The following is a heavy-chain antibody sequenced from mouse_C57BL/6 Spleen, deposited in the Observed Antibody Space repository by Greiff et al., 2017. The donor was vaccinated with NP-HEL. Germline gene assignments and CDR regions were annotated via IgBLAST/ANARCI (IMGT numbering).Heavy chain of an antibody. D-gene: IGHD1-1*01. CDR2: INPNYGTT. CDR3: ARGNYYGSSPYWYFDV. Sequence: VQLKQSGPELVKPGASVKISCKASGYSFTDYNMNWVKQSNGKSLEWIGVINPNYGTTSYNQKFKGKATLTVDQSSSTAYMQLNSLTSEDSAVYYCARGNYYGSSPYWYFDVWGTGTTVTVSS. J-gene: IGHJ1*03. V-gene: IGHV1-39*01. CDR1: GYSFTDYN.